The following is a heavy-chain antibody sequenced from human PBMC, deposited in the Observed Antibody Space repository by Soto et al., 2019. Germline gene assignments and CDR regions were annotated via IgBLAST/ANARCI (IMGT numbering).Heavy chain of an antibody. J-gene: IGHJ4*02. CDR2: ISYDGSYK. CDR1: GFTFSSYG. D-gene: IGHD5-12*01. CDR3: AKEGSVVATTPDFDY. Sequence: QPGGSLRLSCAASGFTFSSYGMHWVRQAPGKGLEWVAVISYDGSYKYYADSMKGRVTISRDNSKNTLYVQMNSLRAEDTAVYYCAKEGSVVATTPDFDYWGQGTLVTVSS. V-gene: IGHV3-30*18.